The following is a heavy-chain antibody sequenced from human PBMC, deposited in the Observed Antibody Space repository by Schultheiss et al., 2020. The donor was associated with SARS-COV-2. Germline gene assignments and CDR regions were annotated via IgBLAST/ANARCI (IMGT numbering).Heavy chain of an antibody. CDR1: GGSVSSGSYY. D-gene: IGHD2-2*01. CDR3: AREGDIVVVPAAKNYYYGMDV. J-gene: IGHJ6*02. Sequence: SETLSLTCTVSGGSVSSGSYYWSWIRQPPGKGLEWIGYIYYSGSTNYNPSLKSRVTISVDTSKNQFSLKLSSVTAADTAVYYCAREGDIVVVPAAKNYYYGMDVWGQGTTVTVSS. CDR2: IYYSGST. V-gene: IGHV4-61*01.